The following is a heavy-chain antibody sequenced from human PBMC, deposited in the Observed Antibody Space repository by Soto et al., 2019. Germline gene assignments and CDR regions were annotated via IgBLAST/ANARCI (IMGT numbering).Heavy chain of an antibody. CDR1: GFTFSSYG. CDR2: ISYDGSNK. Sequence: SLRLSCAASGFTFSSYGMHWVRQAPGKGLEWVAVISYDGSNKYYADSVKGRFTISRDNSKNTLYLQMNSLRAEDTAVYYCAKDLNPGGDSPYYGMDVWGQGTTVTVS. D-gene: IGHD2-21*02. J-gene: IGHJ6*02. V-gene: IGHV3-30*18. CDR3: AKDLNPGGDSPYYGMDV.